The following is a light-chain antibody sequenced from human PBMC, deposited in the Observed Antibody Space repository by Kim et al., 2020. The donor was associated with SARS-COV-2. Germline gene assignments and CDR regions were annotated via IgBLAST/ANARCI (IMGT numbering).Light chain of an antibody. V-gene: IGLV3-19*01. Sequence: VALGQTVRMPCQGDSLRSYYASWYQQKPGQAPVLVIYGTNNRPSGIPDRFSGSSSGNTASLTITGAQAEDEADYYCNSRDSSGNPVFGGGTQLTVL. J-gene: IGLJ2*01. CDR2: GTN. CDR1: SLRSYY. CDR3: NSRDSSGNPV.